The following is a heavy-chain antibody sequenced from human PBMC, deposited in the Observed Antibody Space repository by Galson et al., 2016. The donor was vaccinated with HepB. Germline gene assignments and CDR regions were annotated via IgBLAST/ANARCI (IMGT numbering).Heavy chain of an antibody. D-gene: IGHD6-13*01. V-gene: IGHV4-59*11. Sequence: SETLSLTCTVSGGSISIHYWSWIRQPPGKRLEWIGYIYYSGSTNYNPSLKSRVTISVDTSKNQLSLKLNSVTAADTAVYYCARGGLIAATGFDSWGQGALVTVSS. CDR2: IYYSGST. CDR1: GGSISIHY. J-gene: IGHJ4*02. CDR3: ARGGLIAATGFDS.